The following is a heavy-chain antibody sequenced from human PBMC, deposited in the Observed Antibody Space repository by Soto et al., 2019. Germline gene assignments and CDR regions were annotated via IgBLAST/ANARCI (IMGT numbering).Heavy chain of an antibody. Sequence: QVQLVQSGPEVKKPGASVKVSCKTSGYTFTSYGISWVRQAPGHGLEWMGWITTDKGKTTYAQKFQGRVTMTTDTSTSTAYMELRSLRSDDTAVSCCATRSPAFDYWGQGTLVTVSS. CDR2: ITTDKGKT. J-gene: IGHJ4*02. CDR3: ATRSPAFDY. V-gene: IGHV1-18*01. CDR1: GYTFTSYG.